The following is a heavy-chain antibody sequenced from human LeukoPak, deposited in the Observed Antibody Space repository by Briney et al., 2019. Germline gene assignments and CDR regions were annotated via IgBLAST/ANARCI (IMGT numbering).Heavy chain of an antibody. Sequence: PGGSLSLSCAASGFTYSDYYMSWLRQAPGKGLEWVSYISNSGNSIYYADSVKGRFTISRDNAKNSLSLQMNSLRAEDTAVYYCARVRGSYSSDYWGQGTLVTVSS. CDR3: ARVRGSYSSDY. V-gene: IGHV3-11*01. CDR1: GFTYSDYY. CDR2: ISNSGNSI. D-gene: IGHD1-26*01. J-gene: IGHJ4*02.